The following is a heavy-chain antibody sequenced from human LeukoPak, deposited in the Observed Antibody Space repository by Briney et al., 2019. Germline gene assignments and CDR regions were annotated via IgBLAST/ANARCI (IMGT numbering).Heavy chain of an antibody. V-gene: IGHV4-39*07. CDR2: IYNSGST. CDR1: GGSISSSSYY. D-gene: IGHD1-1*01. J-gene: IGHJ5*02. Sequence: PSETLSLTCTVSGGSISSSSYYWGWIRQPPGKGLEWIGTIYNSGSTYYNPSLKSRVTISLDTSKNQFSLNLSSVTAADTAVYYCARGFDEQSNWWFDPWGQGTLVTVSS. CDR3: ARGFDEQSNWWFDP.